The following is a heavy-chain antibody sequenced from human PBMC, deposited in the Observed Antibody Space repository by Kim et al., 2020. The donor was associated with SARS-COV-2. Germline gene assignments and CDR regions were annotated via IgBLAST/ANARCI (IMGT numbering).Heavy chain of an antibody. CDR2: IYHSGST. CDR1: GYSISSGYY. CDR3: ARFISAWGSGLHGDY. Sequence: SETLSLTCTVSGYSISSGYYWGWIRQPPGKGLEWIGSIYHSGSTYYNPSLKSRVTISVDTSKNQFSLKLSSVTAADTAVYYCARFISAWGSGLHGDYWGQGTLVTVSS. V-gene: IGHV4-38-2*02. D-gene: IGHD3-3*02. J-gene: IGHJ4*02.